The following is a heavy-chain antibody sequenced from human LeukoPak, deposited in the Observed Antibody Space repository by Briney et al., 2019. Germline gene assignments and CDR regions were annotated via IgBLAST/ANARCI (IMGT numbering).Heavy chain of an antibody. CDR1: GGSFGGYY. CDR2: INHSGST. CDR3: ARSTYYDFWSGYYSAFDI. D-gene: IGHD3-3*01. Sequence: SETLSLTCAVYGGSFGGYYWSWIRQPPGKGLEWIGEINHSGSTNYNPSLKSRVTISVDTSKNQFSLKLSSVTAADTAVYYCARSTYYDFWSGYYSAFDIWGQGTMVTVSS. J-gene: IGHJ3*02. V-gene: IGHV4-34*01.